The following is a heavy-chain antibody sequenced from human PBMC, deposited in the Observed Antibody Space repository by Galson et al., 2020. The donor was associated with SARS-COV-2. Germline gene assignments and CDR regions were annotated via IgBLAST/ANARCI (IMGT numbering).Heavy chain of an antibody. CDR2: IYSRGNT. Sequence: ETSETLSLTCTVSGSSISNYYWSWVRQTPGKGLEWIGYIYSRGNTNYNSSLKSRVTISIDTSKKQFSLKLNSVTAADTAVYYCASSPIYYFVKTGYYGHWSQGTLVSVSS. J-gene: IGHJ4*02. D-gene: IGHD3-9*01. V-gene: IGHV4-59*01. CDR1: GSSISNYY. CDR3: ASSPIYYFVKTGYYGH.